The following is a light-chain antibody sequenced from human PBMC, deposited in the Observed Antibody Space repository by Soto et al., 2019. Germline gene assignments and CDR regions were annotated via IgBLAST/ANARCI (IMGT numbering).Light chain of an antibody. CDR3: QQRSNWPPT. J-gene: IGKJ1*01. V-gene: IGKV3-11*01. CDR1: QRLSSN. CDR2: DAS. Sequence: EIVLTQSPVTLSVSPGERVTLSCRASQRLSSNLAWYQQKPGQAPRLLIHDASNRATGIPARFSGSGSGTDFTLTISSLEPEDFAVYYCQQRSNWPPTFGQGTKVDIK.